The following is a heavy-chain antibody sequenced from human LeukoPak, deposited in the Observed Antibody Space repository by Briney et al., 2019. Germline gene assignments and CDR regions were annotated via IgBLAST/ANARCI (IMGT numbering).Heavy chain of an antibody. Sequence: GGSLRLSCAASGFTFSSYAMHWVRQAPGKGLEWVAVISYDGSNKYYADSVKGRFTISRDNSKNTLYLQMNSLRAEDTAVYYCATSVVVVAAIDYWGQGALVTVSS. CDR1: GFTFSSYA. D-gene: IGHD2-15*01. CDR3: ATSVVVVAAIDY. J-gene: IGHJ4*02. V-gene: IGHV3-30-3*01. CDR2: ISYDGSNK.